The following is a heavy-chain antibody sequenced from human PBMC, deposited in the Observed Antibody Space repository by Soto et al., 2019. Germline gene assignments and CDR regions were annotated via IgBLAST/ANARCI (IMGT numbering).Heavy chain of an antibody. CDR3: ARDRGYSRGYYYGMDV. Sequence: QVQLVESGGGVVQPGRSLRLSCAASGFTFSSYARHWVRQAPGKGLEWVAVISYDGSNKYYADSVKGRFTISRDNSKNTLYLQMNSLRAEDTAVYYCARDRGYSRGYYYGMDVWGQGTTVTVSS. J-gene: IGHJ6*02. V-gene: IGHV3-30-3*01. D-gene: IGHD6-13*01. CDR2: ISYDGSNK. CDR1: GFTFSSYA.